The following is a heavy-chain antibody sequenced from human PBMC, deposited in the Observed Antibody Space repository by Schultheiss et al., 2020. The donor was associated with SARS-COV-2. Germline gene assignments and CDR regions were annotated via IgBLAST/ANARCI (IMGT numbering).Heavy chain of an antibody. J-gene: IGHJ4*02. Sequence: SETLSLTCTVSGGSISSSSYYWGWIRQPPGKGLEWIGSIYYSGSTYYNPSLKSRVTISVDTSKNQFSLKLSSVTAADTAVYYCANEWELFYWGQGTLVTVSS. CDR1: GGSISSSSYY. V-gene: IGHV4-39*01. D-gene: IGHD1-26*01. CDR2: IYYSGST. CDR3: ANEWELFY.